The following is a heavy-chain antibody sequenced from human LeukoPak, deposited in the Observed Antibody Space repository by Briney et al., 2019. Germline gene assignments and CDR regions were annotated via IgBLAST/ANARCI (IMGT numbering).Heavy chain of an antibody. CDR2: IWFDKNQ. D-gene: IGHD6-25*01. CDR3: ARESSGYYFDY. Sequence: GRSLRLSCAASGFILNDYGMHWVRQAPGKGLEWVADIWFDKNQHFADSVKGRFAISRDNSKNTVYLQINSLRAEDTAVYYCARESSGYYFDYWGQGTLVTVSS. CDR1: GFILNDYG. V-gene: IGHV3-33*01. J-gene: IGHJ4*02.